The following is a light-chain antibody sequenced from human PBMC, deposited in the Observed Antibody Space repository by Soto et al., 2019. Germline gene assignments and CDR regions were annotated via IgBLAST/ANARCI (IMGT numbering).Light chain of an antibody. CDR1: QSVSTN. J-gene: IGKJ4*01. V-gene: IGKV3-15*01. CDR3: QEYLSTVLI. Sequence: EIVMTQSPATLSVSPGERATLSCRASQSVSTNLAWYQQKPGQAPRLLIYASSTRATGIPARFSGSGSGTEFTLTISSLQAEDVAIYYCQEYLSTVLIFGGGTKVEI. CDR2: ASS.